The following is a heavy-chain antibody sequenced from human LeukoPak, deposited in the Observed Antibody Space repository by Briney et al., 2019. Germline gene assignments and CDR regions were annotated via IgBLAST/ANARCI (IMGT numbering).Heavy chain of an antibody. V-gene: IGHV4-59*01. D-gene: IGHD2-15*01. J-gene: IGHJ4*02. Sequence: SETLSLTCTVSGGSISRYYWSWIRKPPGKGLEWIGYIYYSGSTNYNPSLKSRVTISVDTSKNQCSLKLSSVTAADTAVYYCARLDCSGGSCYSYFGYWGQGTLVTVSS. CDR1: GGSISRYY. CDR3: ARLDCSGGSCYSYFGY. CDR2: IYYSGST.